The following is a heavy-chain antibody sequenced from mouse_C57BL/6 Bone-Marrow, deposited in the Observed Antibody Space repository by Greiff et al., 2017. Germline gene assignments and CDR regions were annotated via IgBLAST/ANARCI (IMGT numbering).Heavy chain of an antibody. CDR1: GFTFSDYY. Sequence: DVHLVESGGGLVQPGGSLKLSCAASGFTFSDYYMYWVRQTPEKRLEWVAYISNGGGSTYYPDTVKGRFTISRDNAKNTLYLQMSRLKSEDTAMYYCARHPYYGSSYSYYAMDYWGQGTSVTVSS. V-gene: IGHV5-12*01. CDR3: ARHPYYGSSYSYYAMDY. CDR2: ISNGGGST. D-gene: IGHD1-1*01. J-gene: IGHJ4*01.